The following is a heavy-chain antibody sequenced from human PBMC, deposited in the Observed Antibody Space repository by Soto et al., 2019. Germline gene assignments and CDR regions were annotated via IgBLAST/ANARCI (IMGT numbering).Heavy chain of an antibody. CDR2: TRNKLTIYTT. D-gene: IGHD4-17*01. Sequence: PGGSLRLLCAAAGFTFSDSYIVWVRLAGGRGLGWVGRTRNKLTIYTTAYATSEKGRFTFARDDSNNTLYPQMNSLKTEDTAVYYCARELTTVLTGDASDIWGQGTMVTVSS. CDR1: GFTFSDSY. J-gene: IGHJ3*02. V-gene: IGHV3-72*01. CDR3: ARELTTVLTGDASDI.